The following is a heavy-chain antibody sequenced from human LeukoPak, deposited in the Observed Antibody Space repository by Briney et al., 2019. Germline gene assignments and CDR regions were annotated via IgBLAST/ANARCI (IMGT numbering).Heavy chain of an antibody. CDR1: GYTLTELS. CDR3: ATLVGRYCSGGSCFEY. D-gene: IGHD2-15*01. J-gene: IGHJ4*02. Sequence: GASVKVSCKVSGYTLTELSMHWVRQAPGKGLEWMGGFDPEDGETIYAQKFQGRVTMTEDTSTDTAYMELSSLRSEDTAVYYCATLVGRYCSGGSCFEYWGQGTLVTVPS. CDR2: FDPEDGET. V-gene: IGHV1-24*01.